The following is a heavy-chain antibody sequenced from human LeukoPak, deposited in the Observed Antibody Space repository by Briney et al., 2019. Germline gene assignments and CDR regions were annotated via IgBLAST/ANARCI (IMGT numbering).Heavy chain of an antibody. CDR2: IYYSGST. Sequence: PGGSLRLSCAASGFTFNNYAMNWVRQAPGKGLEWIGYIYYSGSTNYNPSLKSRVTISVDTSKNQFSLKLSSVTAADTAVYYCASLYGDYVYYYYGMDVWGQGTTVTVSS. CDR3: ASLYGDYVYYYYGMDV. D-gene: IGHD4-17*01. J-gene: IGHJ6*02. V-gene: IGHV4-59*01. CDR1: GFTFNNYA.